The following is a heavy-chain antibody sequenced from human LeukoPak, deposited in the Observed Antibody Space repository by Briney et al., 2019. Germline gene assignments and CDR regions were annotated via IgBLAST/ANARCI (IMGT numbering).Heavy chain of an antibody. CDR1: GFTFSSYW. CDR2: IKQDGSEK. Sequence: GGSLRLSCAASGFTFSSYWRSGVRQAPGKGREWVANIKQDGSEKYYVDSVKGRFTISRDNAKNSMYLQMNGLRAEDTAVYYCARDRGSYFVPDAFDIWGQGTMVTVSS. V-gene: IGHV3-7*01. CDR3: ARDRGSYFVPDAFDI. D-gene: IGHD1-26*01. J-gene: IGHJ3*02.